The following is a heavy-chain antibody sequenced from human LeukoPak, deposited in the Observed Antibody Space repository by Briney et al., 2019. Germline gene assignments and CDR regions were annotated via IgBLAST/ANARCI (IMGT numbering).Heavy chain of an antibody. V-gene: IGHV1-2*04. CDR2: INPNSGGT. D-gene: IGHD3-10*01. CDR1: GYTFTGYY. J-gene: IGHJ4*02. Sequence: GASVKVSCKASGYTFTGYYMHWVRQAPGQGLEWMGWINPNSGGTNYAQKFQGWVTMTRDTSISTAYMELSRLRSDDTAVYYCARDGGGSNYYGSPDYWAREPWSPSPQ. CDR3: ARDGGGSNYYGSPDY.